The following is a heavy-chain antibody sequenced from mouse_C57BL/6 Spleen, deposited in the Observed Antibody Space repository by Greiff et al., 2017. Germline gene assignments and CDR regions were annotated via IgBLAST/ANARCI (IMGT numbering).Heavy chain of an antibody. CDR3: ARGGNGKDY. Sequence: EVQLVESGGGLVKPGGSLKLSCAASGFTFSDYGMHWVRQAPEQGLEWVAYISRGSSTIYYADKVKGRFTISRDNSKNTLFLQMTRLRSEDTAMYYCARGGNGKDYWGKGTTLTVSS. CDR1: GFTFSDYG. CDR2: ISRGSSTI. J-gene: IGHJ2*01. D-gene: IGHD2-1*01. V-gene: IGHV5-17*01.